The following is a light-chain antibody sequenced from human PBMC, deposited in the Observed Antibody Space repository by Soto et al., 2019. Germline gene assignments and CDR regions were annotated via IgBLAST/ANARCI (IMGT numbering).Light chain of an antibody. V-gene: IGLV2-11*01. CDR2: DVN. CDR3: CSYAGTHTFVI. J-gene: IGLJ2*01. Sequence: QSALTQPHSVSGSPGQSVTISCTGTSSDVGGYIFVSWYQQRPGKAPKLMIYDVNKRPSGVPDRFSGSKSGNTASLTISGLQSEDESEYFCCSYAGTHTFVIFGAGTKVTVL. CDR1: SSDVGGYIF.